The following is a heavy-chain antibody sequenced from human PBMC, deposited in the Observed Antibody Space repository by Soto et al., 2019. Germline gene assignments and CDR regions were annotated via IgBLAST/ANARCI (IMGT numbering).Heavy chain of an antibody. V-gene: IGHV3-48*01. J-gene: IGHJ5*02. Sequence: EVQLVESGGGLVQPGGSLRLSCAASGFTFSSYSINWIRQAPGKGLELVSFISYTGGSTIYYADSVKGRFTISRDNAKNSVYLQMTSLRAEDTALYYCVRDVGSCSGGGCYAWFDPWGQGTLVTVSS. CDR1: GFTFSSYS. D-gene: IGHD2-15*01. CDR2: ISYTGGSTI. CDR3: VRDVGSCSGGGCYAWFDP.